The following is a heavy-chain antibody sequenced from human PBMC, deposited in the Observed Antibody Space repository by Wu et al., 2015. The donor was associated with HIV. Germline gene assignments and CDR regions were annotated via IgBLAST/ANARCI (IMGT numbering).Heavy chain of an antibody. CDR1: GGTFSSYA. D-gene: IGHD3-22*01. CDR3: ARDRAGDWGYYDSSGIQNWFDP. V-gene: IGHV1-69*13. Sequence: QVQLVQSGAEVKKPGSSVKVSCKASGGTFSSYAISWVRQAPGQGLEWMGRIIPIFGTANYAQKFQGRVTITADESTSTAYMELSSLRSEDTAVYYCARDRAGDWGYYDSSGIQNWFDPWGQGTLVTVSS. CDR2: IIPIFGTA. J-gene: IGHJ5*02.